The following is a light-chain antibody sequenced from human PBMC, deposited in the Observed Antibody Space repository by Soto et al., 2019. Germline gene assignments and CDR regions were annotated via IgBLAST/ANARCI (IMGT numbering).Light chain of an antibody. CDR3: QQYNSYSLT. CDR1: QSVDSD. V-gene: IGKV3-15*01. Sequence: EIVMTQSPATLSVSPGERATLSCRASQSVDSDLAWYQQKPGQAPRLLMYGASTRATGIPARFSGSGSGTEFTLTISSLQPDDFATYYCQQYNSYSLTFGQGTKVDIK. J-gene: IGKJ1*01. CDR2: GAS.